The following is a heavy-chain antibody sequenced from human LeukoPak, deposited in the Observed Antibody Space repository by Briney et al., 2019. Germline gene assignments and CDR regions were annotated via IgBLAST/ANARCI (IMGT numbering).Heavy chain of an antibody. CDR2: INPSGGST. CDR3: AKAVAGTGDAFDI. V-gene: IGHV1-46*01. J-gene: IGHJ3*02. Sequence: ASVKVSCKASGYTFTSYYMHWVRQAPGQGLEWMGIINPSGGSTSYAQKVQGRVTMTRDMSTSTVYMELSSLRSEDTAVYYCAKAVAGTGDAFDIWGQGTMVTVSS. CDR1: GYTFTSYY. D-gene: IGHD6-19*01.